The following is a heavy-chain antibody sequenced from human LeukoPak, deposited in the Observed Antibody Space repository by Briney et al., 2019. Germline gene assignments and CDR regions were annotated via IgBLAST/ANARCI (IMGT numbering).Heavy chain of an antibody. J-gene: IGHJ4*02. CDR1: GYTFTGYY. V-gene: IGHV1-2*02. D-gene: IGHD3-10*01. Sequence: GASVKVSCKASGYTFTGYYMHWVRQAPGQGLEWMGWTNPNSGGTNYAQKFQGRVTMTRDTSISTAYMELSRLRSDDTAVYYCARELLWFGELQFPFDYWGQGTLVTVSS. CDR3: ARELLWFGELQFPFDY. CDR2: TNPNSGGT.